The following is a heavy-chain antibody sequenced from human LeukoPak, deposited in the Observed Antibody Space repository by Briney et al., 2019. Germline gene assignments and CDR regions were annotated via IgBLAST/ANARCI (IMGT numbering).Heavy chain of an antibody. CDR2: IYTSGST. CDR3: ARVKEGYCSSTSCYTGGFDY. V-gene: IGHV4-4*07. CDR1: GGSISSYY. Sequence: PSETLSLTCTVSGGSISSYYWSWIRQPAGKGLEWIGRIYTSGSTNYNPSLKSRVTMSVDTSKNQFSLKLSSVTAADTAVYYCARVKEGYCSSTSCYTGGFDYWGQGTLVTVSS. J-gene: IGHJ4*02. D-gene: IGHD2-2*02.